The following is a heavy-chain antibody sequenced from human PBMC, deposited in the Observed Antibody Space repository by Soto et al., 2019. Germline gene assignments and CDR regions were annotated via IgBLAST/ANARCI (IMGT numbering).Heavy chain of an antibody. V-gene: IGHV5-51*01. CDR1: GYSFITYW. CDR2: IYPADSET. CDR3: ARLLITPVRGVIPSDGWFDP. D-gene: IGHD3-10*01. Sequence: GESLKISCKGSGYSFITYWIGWVRQMPGKGLEWMAMIYPADSETRYSPSFQGHVTISADKSISTASLQWSSLKASDTAIYYCARLLITPVRGVIPSDGWFDPWGQGTLVTVSS. J-gene: IGHJ5*02.